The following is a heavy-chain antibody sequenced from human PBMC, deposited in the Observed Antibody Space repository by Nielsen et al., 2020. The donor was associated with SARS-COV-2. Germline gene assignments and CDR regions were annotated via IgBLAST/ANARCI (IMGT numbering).Heavy chain of an antibody. CDR3: AREGCSSTSCYGPLSRYYYYYGMDV. Sequence: GESLKISCAASGFTFSSYWMHWVRQAPGKGLGWVSRINSDGSSTSYADSVKGRFTISRDNAKNTLYLQMNSLRAEDTAVYYCAREGCSSTSCYGPLSRYYYYYGMDVWGQGTTVTVSS. J-gene: IGHJ6*02. V-gene: IGHV3-74*01. CDR2: INSDGSST. CDR1: GFTFSSYW. D-gene: IGHD2-2*01.